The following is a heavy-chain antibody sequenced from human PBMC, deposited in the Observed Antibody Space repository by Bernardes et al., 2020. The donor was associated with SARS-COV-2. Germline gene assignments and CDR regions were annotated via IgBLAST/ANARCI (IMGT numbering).Heavy chain of an antibody. CDR2: ISRSDRRGESTQ. D-gene: IGHD2-8*01. CDR3: AREDMNTNSFDS. J-gene: IGHJ4*02. Sequence: GGSLRLSCAVSGFSFSDYYMSWVRQAPGKGLEWISFISRSDRRGESTQSYADSVKGRFTISRDNAKNSLFLQMNSLIAEDTAVYYCAREDMNTNSFDSWGQGTPVTVSS. CDR1: GFSFSDYY. V-gene: IGHV3-11*01.